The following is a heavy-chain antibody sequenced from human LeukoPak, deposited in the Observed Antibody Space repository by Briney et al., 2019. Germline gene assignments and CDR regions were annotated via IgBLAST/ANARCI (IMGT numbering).Heavy chain of an antibody. Sequence: PGGSLRLSCAASAFTFSSFAMSWVRQAPGKGLEWVSTISGSGGNKYYADSVKGRFTISRDNSKNTLYLQMNSLRAEDTAVYYCAKGSIRGNGDYWGQGTLVTVSS. D-gene: IGHD3-10*01. J-gene: IGHJ4*02. V-gene: IGHV3-23*01. CDR3: AKGSIRGNGDY. CDR2: ISGSGGNK. CDR1: AFTFSSFA.